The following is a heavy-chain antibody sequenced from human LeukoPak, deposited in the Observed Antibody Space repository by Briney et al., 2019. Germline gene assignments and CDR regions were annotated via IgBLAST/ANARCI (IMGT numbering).Heavy chain of an antibody. CDR2: ISSNGGST. D-gene: IGHD6-19*01. V-gene: IGHV3-64*01. J-gene: IGHJ5*02. CDR1: GFTFSSYA. CDR3: ARDFPPRAGNEAPLGWFDP. Sequence: PGGSLRLSCAAFGFTFSSYAMHWVRQAPGKGLEYVSAISSNGGSTYYANSVKGRFTISRDNSKNTLYLQMGSLRAEDMAVYYCARDFPPRAGNEAPLGWFDPWGQGTRSPSPQ.